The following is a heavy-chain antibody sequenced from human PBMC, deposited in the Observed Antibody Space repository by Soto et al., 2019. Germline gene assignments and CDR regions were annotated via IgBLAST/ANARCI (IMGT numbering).Heavy chain of an antibody. CDR1: GFTFSSYG. Sequence: QVQLVESGGGVVQPGRSLRLSCAASGFTFSSYGMHWVRQAPGKGLEWVAVIWYDGSNKYYADSVKGRFTISRDNSKNTLYLQMNSLRAEDTAVYYWARDYSYGRGGYYFDYWGQGTLVTVSS. V-gene: IGHV3-33*01. J-gene: IGHJ4*02. CDR2: IWYDGSNK. CDR3: ARDYSYGRGGYYFDY. D-gene: IGHD5-18*01.